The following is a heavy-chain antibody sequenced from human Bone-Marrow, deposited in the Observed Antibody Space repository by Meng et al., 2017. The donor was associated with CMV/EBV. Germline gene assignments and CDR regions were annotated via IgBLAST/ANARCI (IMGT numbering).Heavy chain of an antibody. CDR1: GYTFSSYG. CDR3: ARGSAALDY. J-gene: IGHJ4*02. CDR2: ISTYNGNT. Sequence: ASVKVSCKASGYTFSSYGVTWVRQAPGQGLEWMGWISTYNGNTNYAQKFQGRVTMPTDTSTSTAYMEVRSLRSDDTAVYYCARGSAALDYWGQGTLVTVSS. D-gene: IGHD6-25*01. V-gene: IGHV1-18*01.